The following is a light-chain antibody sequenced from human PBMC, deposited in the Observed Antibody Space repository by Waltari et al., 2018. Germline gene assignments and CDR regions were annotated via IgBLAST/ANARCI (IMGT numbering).Light chain of an antibody. CDR1: SSDVGGSNY. J-gene: IGLJ2*01. CDR3: ASYTSTRTVV. V-gene: IGLV2-14*03. CDR2: DVT. Sequence: QSALPQPASVSGSPGQSITIPCSGTSSDVGGSNYVSWYQQHPGNAPKLIIFDVTRWPSGVSNRFSGSKSGNTASLTIFGLQAEDEADYYCASYTSTRTVVFGGGTRVTVL.